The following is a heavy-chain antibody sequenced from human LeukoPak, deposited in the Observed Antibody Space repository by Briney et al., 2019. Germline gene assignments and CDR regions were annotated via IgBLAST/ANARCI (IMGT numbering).Heavy chain of an antibody. J-gene: IGHJ6*03. CDR2: INPSSGGT. V-gene: IGHV1-2*02. CDR3: ARGVTARGFYYYMDV. Sequence: GASVKVSCRASGYTFTVYYIHWLRQAPGQGLEWMGWINPSSGGTNYAQKFQGRVTMTRDTSISTAYMEMTRLRSDDTAVYYCARGVTARGFYYYMDVWAKGTTVTISS. CDR1: GYTFTVYY. D-gene: IGHD2-21*02.